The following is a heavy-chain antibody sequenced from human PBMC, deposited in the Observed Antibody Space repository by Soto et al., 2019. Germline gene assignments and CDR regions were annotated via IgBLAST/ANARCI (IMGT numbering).Heavy chain of an antibody. CDR3: ARASSGSPSFDY. CDR2: IYYSGST. Sequence: SETLSLTCTVSGGSISSYYWSWIRQPPGKGLEWIGYIYYSGSTNYNPSLKSRVTISVDTSKNQFSLKLSSVTAADTAVYYCARASSGSPSFDYWGQGTLAPVSS. V-gene: IGHV4-59*01. CDR1: GGSISSYY. D-gene: IGHD1-26*01. J-gene: IGHJ4*02.